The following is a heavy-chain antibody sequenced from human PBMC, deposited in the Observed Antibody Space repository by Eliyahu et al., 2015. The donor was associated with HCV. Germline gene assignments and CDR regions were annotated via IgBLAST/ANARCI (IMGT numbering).Heavy chain of an antibody. CDR2: QPWGKT. CDR1: GGSFSDYY. J-gene: IGHJ3*02. D-gene: IGHD3-3*01. V-gene: IGHV4-34*01. Sequence: QVQLQQWGAGLLKPSETLSLTCAVYGGSFSDYYWSWIRQPPGKGLEWIGENQPWGKTQHQPSLKSRVTISVDTSKNQFSLKLSSVTAADTAVFYCARSYDFWSGYYRRRAFDIWGQGTMVTVSS. CDR3: ARSYDFWSGYYRRRAFDI.